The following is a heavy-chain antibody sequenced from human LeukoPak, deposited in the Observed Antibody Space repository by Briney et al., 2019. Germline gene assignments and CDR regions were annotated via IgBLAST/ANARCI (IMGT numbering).Heavy chain of an antibody. Sequence: SQTLSLTCTVSGGSISSGSYYWSWIRQPAGKGLEWIGRIYTSGSTNYNPSLKSRVTISVDTSKNQFSLKLSSVTAADTAVYYCARDRSSSSSFPHYYYYMDVWGKGTTVTVSS. CDR1: GGSISSGSYY. CDR3: ARDRSSSSSFPHYYYYMDV. V-gene: IGHV4-61*02. CDR2: IYTSGST. D-gene: IGHD6-6*01. J-gene: IGHJ6*03.